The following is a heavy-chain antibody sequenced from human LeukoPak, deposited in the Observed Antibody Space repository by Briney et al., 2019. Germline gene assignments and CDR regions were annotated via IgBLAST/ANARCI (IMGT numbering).Heavy chain of an antibody. CDR3: AREKMVGAPKLLDY. D-gene: IGHD1-26*01. Sequence: ASVKVSCKASGYTFTGYYLHLVRQAPGQGLEWMGWINPNSGGTNYAQKFQGRVTMTRGTSISTVHMELSRLRSDDTAVYFCAREKMVGAPKLLDYWGQGTLVTVSS. V-gene: IGHV1-2*02. J-gene: IGHJ4*02. CDR2: INPNSGGT. CDR1: GYTFTGYY.